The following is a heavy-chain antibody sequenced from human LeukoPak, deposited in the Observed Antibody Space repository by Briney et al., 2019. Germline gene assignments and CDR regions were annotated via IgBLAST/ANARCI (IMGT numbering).Heavy chain of an antibody. CDR2: IKQDVSEK. V-gene: IGHV3-7*03. CDR1: GFTFSSYW. CDR3: AKQRGYSFGSFDY. D-gene: IGHD5-18*01. Sequence: GGSPRLSCAASGFTFSSYWMSWVRQAPGKGLEWVANIKQDVSEKYYVDSVKGRFTISRDNAKSSLYLQMNSLRVEDAALYYCAKQRGYSFGSFDYWGQGTLVTVSS. J-gene: IGHJ4*02.